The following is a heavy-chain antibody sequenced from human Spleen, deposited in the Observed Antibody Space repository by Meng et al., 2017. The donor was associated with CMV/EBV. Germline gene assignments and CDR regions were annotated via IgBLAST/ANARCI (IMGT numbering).Heavy chain of an antibody. V-gene: IGHV3-21*01. CDR3: ARAYCGDIACAPSY. CDR1: GFTFRNYG. D-gene: IGHD2-21*01. J-gene: IGHJ4*02. Sequence: GESLKISCAASGFTFRNYGMNWVRQAPGKGLERLSSISSSSSFKDYADSVKGRFTISRDNAKNSLFLQMDTLRVEDTAVYYCARAYCGDIACAPSYWGQGTLVTVSS. CDR2: ISSSSSFK.